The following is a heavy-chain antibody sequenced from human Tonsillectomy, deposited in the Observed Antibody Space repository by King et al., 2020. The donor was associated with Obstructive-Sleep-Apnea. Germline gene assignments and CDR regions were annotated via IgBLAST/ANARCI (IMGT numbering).Heavy chain of an antibody. J-gene: IGHJ5*02. D-gene: IGHD3-22*01. CDR2: IFYSGTT. CDR1: GASISSGGYY. CDR3: AIGRKYYDNSDYYGEGIDP. Sequence: VQLQESGPGLVKPSQTLSLTCTVSGASISSGGYYWSWIRQHQGKGLEWIGYIFYSGTTYYIPSLKRRLTISLDTSKNQLSLKLSSVTAVDTAVYYCAIGRKYYDNSDYYGEGIDPWGQGTLVTVSS. V-gene: IGHV4-31*03.